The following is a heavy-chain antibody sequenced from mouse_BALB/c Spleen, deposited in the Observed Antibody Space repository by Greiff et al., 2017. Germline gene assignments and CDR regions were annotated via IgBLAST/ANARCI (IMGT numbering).Heavy chain of an antibody. D-gene: IGHD1-1*01. CDR2: ISSGGSYT. Sequence: EVKLVESGGGLVKPGGSLKLSCAASGFTFSSYAMSWVRQTPEKRLEWVATISSGGSYTYYPDSVKGRFTISRDNAKNTLYLQMSSLRSEDTAMYYCASGSSENTAWFAYWGQGTLVTVSA. J-gene: IGHJ3*01. CDR1: GFTFSSYA. V-gene: IGHV5-9-3*01. CDR3: ASGSSENTAWFAY.